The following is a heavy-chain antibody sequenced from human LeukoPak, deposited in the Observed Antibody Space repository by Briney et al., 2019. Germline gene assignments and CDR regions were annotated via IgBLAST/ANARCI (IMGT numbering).Heavy chain of an antibody. V-gene: IGHV4-34*01. CDR1: GGSFSGYY. Sequence: SETLSLTCAVYGGSFSGYYWSWIRQPPGKGLEWIGEINHSGSTNYNPSLKSRVTISVNTSKNQSSLKLSSVTAADTAVYYCARVVPAAMGYYYYYYYMDVWGKGTTVTVSS. D-gene: IGHD2-2*01. CDR2: INHSGST. CDR3: ARVVPAAMGYYYYYYYMDV. J-gene: IGHJ6*03.